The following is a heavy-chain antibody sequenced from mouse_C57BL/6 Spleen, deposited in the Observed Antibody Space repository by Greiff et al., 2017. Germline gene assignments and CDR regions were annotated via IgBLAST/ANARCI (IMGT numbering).Heavy chain of an antibody. Sequence: QVQLQQSGAELAKPGASVKLSCKASGYTFTSYWMHWVKQRPGKGLEWIGYINPSSGYTKYNQKFKDKATLTADKSSNTAYMQLSSLTYEESAVYCCAKRYFDVWGTGTTVTVSS. J-gene: IGHJ1*03. V-gene: IGHV1-7*01. CDR2: INPSSGYT. CDR3: AKRYFDV. CDR1: GYTFTSYW.